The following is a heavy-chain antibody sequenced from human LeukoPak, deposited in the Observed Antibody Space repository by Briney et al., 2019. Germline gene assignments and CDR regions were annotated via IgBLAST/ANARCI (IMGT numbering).Heavy chain of an antibody. CDR2: IYYSGST. J-gene: IGHJ4*02. Sequence: LRLSCAASGFTFSSYEMNWGRQAPGKGLEWIGSIYYSGSTYYNPSLKSRVTISVDTSKNQFSLKLSSVTAADTAVYYCARHKLNYDILTGYQDLYYFDYWGQGTLVTVSS. D-gene: IGHD3-9*01. CDR1: GFTFSSYE. V-gene: IGHV4-39*01. CDR3: ARHKLNYDILTGYQDLYYFDY.